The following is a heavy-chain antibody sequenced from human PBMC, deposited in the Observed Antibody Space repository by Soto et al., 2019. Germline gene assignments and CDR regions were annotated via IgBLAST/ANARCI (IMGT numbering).Heavy chain of an antibody. D-gene: IGHD4-17*01. V-gene: IGHV4-4*07. Sequence: TSETLSLTCTVSGGSVSSYYWSWIRQPAGKGLEWIGRIYTSGSTNYNPSLKSRVTMSVDTSKNQFSLKLSSVTAADTAVYYCARDGADYGDSNWFDPWGQGTLVTVSS. CDR1: GGSVSSYY. CDR3: ARDGADYGDSNWFDP. J-gene: IGHJ5*02. CDR2: IYTSGST.